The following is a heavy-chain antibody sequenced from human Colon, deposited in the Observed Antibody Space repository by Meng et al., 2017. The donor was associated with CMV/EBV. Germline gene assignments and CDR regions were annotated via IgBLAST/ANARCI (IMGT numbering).Heavy chain of an antibody. CDR2: MNPQSGNT. CDR1: GDKKTSYD. V-gene: IGHV1-8*01. D-gene: IGHD4-23*01. Sequence: KDSGKADGDKKTSYDIRWVRQARGQGTEEMGYMNPQSGNTAYAQKFQGRVTMTRDTAINTAYMELRSLRSEDTAVYYCATSFYGGLPWGQGTLVTVSS. J-gene: IGHJ5*02. CDR3: ATSFYGGLP.